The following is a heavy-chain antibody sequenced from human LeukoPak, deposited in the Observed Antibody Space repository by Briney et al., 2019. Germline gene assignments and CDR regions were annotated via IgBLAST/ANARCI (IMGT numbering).Heavy chain of an antibody. Sequence: SGTLSLTCSVSGGSISSFYWSWVRQPPGKGLEWMGYVHYSGYSNYNPSLKSRVTISVDTSKNQFSLNLSSVTAADTAVYYCVRGNSGYDSRYWGQGTLVTVSS. V-gene: IGHV4-59*01. CDR3: VRGNSGYDSRY. CDR2: VHYSGYS. J-gene: IGHJ4*02. CDR1: GGSISSFY. D-gene: IGHD5-12*01.